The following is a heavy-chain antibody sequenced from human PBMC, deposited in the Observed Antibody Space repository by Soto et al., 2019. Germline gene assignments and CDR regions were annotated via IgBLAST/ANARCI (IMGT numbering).Heavy chain of an antibody. Sequence: PSETLSLTCTVFGGSISSYYWSWIRQPPGKGLEWIGYIYYSGSTNYNPSLKSRVTISVDTSKNQFSLKLSSVTAADTAVYYCARHGGCSGGSCYSGEYAFDTWGQGTMVTVSS. CDR1: GGSISSYY. CDR2: IYYSGST. J-gene: IGHJ3*02. V-gene: IGHV4-59*08. CDR3: ARHGGCSGGSCYSGEYAFDT. D-gene: IGHD2-15*01.